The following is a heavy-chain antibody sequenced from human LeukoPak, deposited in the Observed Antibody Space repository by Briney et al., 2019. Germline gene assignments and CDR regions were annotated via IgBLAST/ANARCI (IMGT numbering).Heavy chain of an antibody. D-gene: IGHD3-10*01. CDR1: GGSFSGYY. V-gene: IGHV4-34*01. J-gene: IGHJ6*03. CDR2: INHSGST. CDR3: ARALLWFGYYYYMDV. Sequence: SETLSLTCAVYGGSFSGYYWSWIRQPPGKGLEWIGEINHSGSTNYNQSLKSRVTISVDTSKNQFSLKLSSVTAADTAVYYCARALLWFGYYYYMDVWGKGTTVTVSS.